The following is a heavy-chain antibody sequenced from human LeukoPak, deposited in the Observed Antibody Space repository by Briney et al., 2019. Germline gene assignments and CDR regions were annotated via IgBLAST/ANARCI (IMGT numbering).Heavy chain of an antibody. J-gene: IGHJ4*02. CDR1: GFTFSSYA. Sequence: GSLRLSCAASGFTFSSYAMSWVRQAPGKGLEWVSALSGGGGNTNYADSVKGRFTISRDNSKHTLYLQMNSLRAEDTAVYYCARDSILGTYHFDSWGQGTLVTVSS. CDR2: LSGGGGNT. D-gene: IGHD1-26*01. CDR3: ARDSILGTYHFDS. V-gene: IGHV3-23*01.